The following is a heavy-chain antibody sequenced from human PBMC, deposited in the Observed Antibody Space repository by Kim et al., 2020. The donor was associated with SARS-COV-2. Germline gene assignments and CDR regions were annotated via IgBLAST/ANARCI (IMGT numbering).Heavy chain of an antibody. J-gene: IGHJ6*02. D-gene: IGHD2-21*01. Sequence: SRTSRVTLSLDTSKNQFSLKLSSVPAADTAVYYCATCGGDCYEADYGMDVWGQGTTVTVSS. V-gene: IGHV4-31*02. CDR3: ATCGGDCYEADYGMDV.